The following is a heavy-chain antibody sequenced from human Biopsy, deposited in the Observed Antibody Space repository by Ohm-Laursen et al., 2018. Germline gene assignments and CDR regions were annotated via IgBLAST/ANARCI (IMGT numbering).Heavy chain of an antibody. J-gene: IGHJ6*02. CDR3: VKDTNWNYVWDRPGATKGMDV. CDR1: GFSFDDFA. V-gene: IGHV3-9*01. Sequence: SLRLSCTASGFSFDDFAMHWVRQSPGEGLEWVAGIDWNSRNINYGDSVKGRFSVSRDNAKNSLYLQMNSLRGEDTALYYCVKDTNWNYVWDRPGATKGMDVWGQGTTVTVSS. D-gene: IGHD1-7*01. CDR2: IDWNSRNI.